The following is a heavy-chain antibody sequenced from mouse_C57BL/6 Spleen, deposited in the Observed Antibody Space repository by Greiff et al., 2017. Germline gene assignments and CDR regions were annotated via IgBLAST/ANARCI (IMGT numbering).Heavy chain of an antibody. Sequence: DVHLVESGGGLVKPGGSLKLSCAASGFTFSSYAMSWVRQTPEKRLEWVATISDGGSYTYYPDNVKGRFTISRDNAKNNLYLQMSHLKSEDTAMYYCARDPSDYWGQGTTLTVSS. CDR1: GFTFSSYA. J-gene: IGHJ2*01. V-gene: IGHV5-4*01. CDR3: ARDPSDY. CDR2: ISDGGSYT.